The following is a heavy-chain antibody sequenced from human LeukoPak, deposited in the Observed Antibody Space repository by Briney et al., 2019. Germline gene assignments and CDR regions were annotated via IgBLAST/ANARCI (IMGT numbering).Heavy chain of an antibody. J-gene: IGHJ6*02. Sequence: GGSLRLSCAASGFTFSSYGMHWVRQAPGKGLEWVAVISYDGSNKYYADSVKGRFTISGDNSKNTLYLQMNSLRAEDTAVYYCAKGYYYGSGSRYQGYYYYYGMDVWGQGTTVTVSS. CDR3: AKGYYYGSGSRYQGYYYYYGMDV. V-gene: IGHV3-30*18. CDR2: ISYDGSNK. CDR1: GFTFSSYG. D-gene: IGHD3-10*01.